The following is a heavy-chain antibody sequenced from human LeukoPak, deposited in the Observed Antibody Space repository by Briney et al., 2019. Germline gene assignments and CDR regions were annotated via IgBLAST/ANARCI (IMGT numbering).Heavy chain of an antibody. V-gene: IGHV3-11*01. CDR1: GFDLSDYY. Sequence: GGSLRLSCVVSGFDLSDYYMSWIRQAPGKGLEWISYISSSGGNIYFVDSVKGRFTMSRDNARGSLYLQMNSLTADDTAIYYCARRRDYFDYWGQGTLVTVSS. CDR2: ISSSGGNI. CDR3: ARRRDYFDY. J-gene: IGHJ4*01.